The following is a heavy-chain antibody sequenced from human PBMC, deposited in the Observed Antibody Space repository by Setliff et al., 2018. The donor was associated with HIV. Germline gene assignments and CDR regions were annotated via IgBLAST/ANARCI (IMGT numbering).Heavy chain of an antibody. Sequence: GGPLRLSCAASGFTFSSYTMNWVRQDPGKGLEWVSSISSCSSYIYYADSVKGRFTISRDNAKNSLFLQMNSLRAEDTAVYYCGSVAGTRGAFDIWGQGTMVTVSS. V-gene: IGHV3-21*01. D-gene: IGHD6-19*01. J-gene: IGHJ3*02. CDR1: GFTFSSYT. CDR3: GSVAGTRGAFDI. CDR2: ISSCSSYI.